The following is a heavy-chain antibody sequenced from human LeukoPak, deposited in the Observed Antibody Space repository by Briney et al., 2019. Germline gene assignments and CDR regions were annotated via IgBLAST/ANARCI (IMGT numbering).Heavy chain of an antibody. J-gene: IGHJ4*02. CDR3: ARQDLGIAAAGTGDFVLFDY. Sequence: QTGGSLRLSCAASGFTFRTYSIHWVRQAPGKGLEWVTVVSADGRTQLYSDSVKGRFTISRDNSKNTLYLQMNSLRAEDTAVYYCARQDLGIAAAGTGDFVLFDYWGQGTLVTVSS. D-gene: IGHD6-13*01. V-gene: IGHV3-30*03. CDR2: VSADGRTQ. CDR1: GFTFRTYS.